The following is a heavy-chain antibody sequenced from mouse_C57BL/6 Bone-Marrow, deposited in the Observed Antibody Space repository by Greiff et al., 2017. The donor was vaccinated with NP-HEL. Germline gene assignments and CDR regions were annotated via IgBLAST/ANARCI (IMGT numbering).Heavy chain of an antibody. V-gene: IGHV14-1*01. CDR2: IDPEDGDT. CDR3: TIITTVVAPFDS. J-gene: IGHJ2*01. D-gene: IGHD1-1*01. Sequence: EVKLMESGAELVRPGASVKLSCTASGFNIKDYYMHWVKQRPEQGLEWIGRIDPEDGDTEYAPKFQGKATMTADTSSNTAYLQLSSLTSEDTAVYYCTIITTVVAPFDSWGQGTTLTVSS. CDR1: GFNIKDYY.